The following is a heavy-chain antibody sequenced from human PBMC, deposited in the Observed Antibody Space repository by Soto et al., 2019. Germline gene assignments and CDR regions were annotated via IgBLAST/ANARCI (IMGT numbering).Heavy chain of an antibody. V-gene: IGHV1-18*01. Sequence: QIQLVQSGTEVREPGASVKVSCQASGYTFTSYGIIWVRQAPVQGLELMGWISGYNNNKNYAQKYQARVTMTTDTSTGSAHMELRSLRSDDAAVYYCAIVGAIAPAGGNNWGQGTLITVSS. CDR1: GYTFTSYG. D-gene: IGHD2-2*02. J-gene: IGHJ4*02. CDR2: ISGYNNNK. CDR3: AIVGAIAPAGGNN.